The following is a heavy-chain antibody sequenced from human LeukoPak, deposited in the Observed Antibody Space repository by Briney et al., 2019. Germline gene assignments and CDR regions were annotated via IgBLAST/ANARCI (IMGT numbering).Heavy chain of an antibody. CDR3: ARGAAWGGDY. CDR2: IKPDGSEG. D-gene: IGHD3-16*01. CDR1: GFTFSSYW. Sequence: GRSLRLSCAASGFTFSSYWMTWVRQAPGKGLEWVAIIKPDGSEGYYVDSGKGRFTMSRDTAKDSLYLQMNSLRAEDTAVYYWARGAAWGGDYWGQGTLVTVSS. V-gene: IGHV3-7*05. J-gene: IGHJ4*02.